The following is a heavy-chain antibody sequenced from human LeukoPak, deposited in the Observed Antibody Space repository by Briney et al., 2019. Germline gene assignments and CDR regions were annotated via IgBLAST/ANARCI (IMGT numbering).Heavy chain of an antibody. CDR1: GFTFRSYA. Sequence: PGGSLRLSCAASGFTFRSYAMSWVRQAPGKGLEWVSAIGGSGGSTYHADSVKGRFTISRDNSKNTLDLQMSSLRAEDTAVYYCAKLTGRIAGAYFDYWGQGTLVTVSS. CDR2: IGGSGGST. J-gene: IGHJ4*02. V-gene: IGHV3-23*01. CDR3: AKLTGRIAGAYFDY. D-gene: IGHD6-19*01.